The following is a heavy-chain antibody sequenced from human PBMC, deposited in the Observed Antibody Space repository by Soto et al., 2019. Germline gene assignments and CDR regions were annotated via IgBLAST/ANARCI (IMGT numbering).Heavy chain of an antibody. D-gene: IGHD3-10*01. CDR1: GGTFSSYT. CDR2: IIPILGIA. Sequence: QVQLVQSGAEVKKPGSSVKVSCKASGGTFSSYTISWVRQAPGQGLEWMGRIIPILGIANYAQKFQGRVTITADKSTSTAYMELSSLRSEDTAVYYCAHSFGELLLGYWGQGTLVTVSS. CDR3: AHSFGELLLGY. V-gene: IGHV1-69*02. J-gene: IGHJ4*02.